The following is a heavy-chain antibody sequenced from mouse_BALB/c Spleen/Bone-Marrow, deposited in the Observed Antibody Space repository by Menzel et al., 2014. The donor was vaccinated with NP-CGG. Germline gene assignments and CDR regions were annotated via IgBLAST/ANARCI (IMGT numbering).Heavy chain of an antibody. CDR1: GYTFTSYW. CDR2: IYPSDSYT. J-gene: IGHJ2*01. D-gene: IGHD1-1*01. Sequence: QVQLKDSGAELVRPGASVKLSCKASGYTFTSYWINWVKQRPGQGLEWIGNIYPSDSYTNYNQKFKDKATLTVDKSSSTAYMQLSSPTSEDSAVYYCTRSYGGSYEYYFDYWGQGTTLTVSS. CDR3: TRSYGGSYEYYFDY. V-gene: IGHV1-69*02.